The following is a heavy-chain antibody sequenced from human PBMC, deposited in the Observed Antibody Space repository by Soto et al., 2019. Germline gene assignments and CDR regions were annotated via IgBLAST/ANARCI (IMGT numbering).Heavy chain of an antibody. V-gene: IGHV2-26*01. D-gene: IGHD1-26*01. J-gene: IGHJ3*02. Sequence: QVTLKESGPVLVKPTETLTLTCTVSGFSLSNARMGVSWIRQPPGKALEWLAHIFSNDEKTYSTSLKSRLTISKDTYKSQVVLPMTNMDPVDKATYYCASTIRELRNAFDIWGQGTMVTVSS. CDR2: IFSNDEK. CDR1: GFSLSNARMG. CDR3: ASTIRELRNAFDI.